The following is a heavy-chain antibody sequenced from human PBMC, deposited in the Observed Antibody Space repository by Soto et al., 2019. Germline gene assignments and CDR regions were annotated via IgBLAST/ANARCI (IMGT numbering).Heavy chain of an antibody. V-gene: IGHV4-34*01. Sequence: QVQLQQWGAGLLKPSETLSLTCAVNGGSFTGYYWSWVRQPPGKGLEWIGEIKDGGSTNYSPTLRSRGTISADTAKKHVSLKVTSLTAADTAVYYCARGQEGVVATHWDQGTLVTVSS. CDR3: ARGQEGVVATH. J-gene: IGHJ4*02. D-gene: IGHD2-15*01. CDR2: IKDGGST. CDR1: GGSFTGYY.